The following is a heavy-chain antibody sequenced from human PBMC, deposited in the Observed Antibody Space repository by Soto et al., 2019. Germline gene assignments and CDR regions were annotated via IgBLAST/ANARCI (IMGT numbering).Heavy chain of an antibody. Sequence: QVHLKQRGAGLLKPSETLSLNCVVSGESFSGYYWSWIRQTPGMGLEWIGEVDHRGSTTYNPSLKNRASISIDSSKNLFSLELTCVTAADTALYFCARYEYGNSLYGVDVWGQGTRVTVSS. CDR3: ARYEYGNSLYGVDV. D-gene: IGHD1-7*01. J-gene: IGHJ6*02. CDR1: GESFSGYY. V-gene: IGHV4-34*02. CDR2: VDHRGST.